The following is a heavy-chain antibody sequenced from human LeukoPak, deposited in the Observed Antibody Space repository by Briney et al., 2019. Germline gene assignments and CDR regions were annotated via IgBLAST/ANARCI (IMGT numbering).Heavy chain of an antibody. CDR1: GGSFSGYY. V-gene: IGHV4-34*01. D-gene: IGHD3-22*01. Sequence: PSETLSLTCAVYGGSFSGYYWSWIRPPPGKGLEWIGESNHSGSTNYNPSLKSRVTISVDTSKNQFSLKLSSVTAADTAVYYCARELYSSGYHDAFDIWGQGTMVTVSS. CDR2: SNHSGST. CDR3: ARELYSSGYHDAFDI. J-gene: IGHJ3*02.